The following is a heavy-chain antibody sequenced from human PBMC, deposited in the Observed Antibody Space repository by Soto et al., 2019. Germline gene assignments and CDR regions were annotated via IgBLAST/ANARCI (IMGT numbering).Heavy chain of an antibody. CDR1: GGSFSGYY. V-gene: IGHV4-34*01. Sequence: PSETLSLTCAVYGGSFSGYYWSWIRQPPGKGLEWIGEINHSGSTNYNPSLKSRVTISVDTSKNQFSLKLSSVTAADTAVYYCARVRLASNAFDIWGQGTMVTVSS. CDR3: ARVRLASNAFDI. CDR2: INHSGST. J-gene: IGHJ3*02.